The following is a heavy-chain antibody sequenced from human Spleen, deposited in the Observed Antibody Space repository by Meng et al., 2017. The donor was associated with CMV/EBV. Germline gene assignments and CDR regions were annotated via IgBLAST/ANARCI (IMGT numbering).Heavy chain of an antibody. CDR3: ARDPYYVSYYYYGMDV. J-gene: IGHJ6*02. CDR1: GYTFTTYY. D-gene: IGHD3-10*02. V-gene: IGHV1-2*02. Sequence: ASVKVSCKTSGYTFTTYYIHWVRQAPGQGLEWMGWINPNSGDTNYAQKFQGRVTMTRDRSISTAYMEMSGLISDDTAIYYCARDPYYVSYYYYGMDVWGQGTLVTVSS. CDR2: INPNSGDT.